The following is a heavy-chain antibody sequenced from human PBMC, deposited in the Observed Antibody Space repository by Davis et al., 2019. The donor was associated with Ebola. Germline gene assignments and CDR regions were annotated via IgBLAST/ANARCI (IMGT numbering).Heavy chain of an antibody. Sequence: PGGSLRLSCAVSGFTFTNYAMTWVRQPPGKGLAWVSSISGGGATTYYTDSVKGRFTVSRDNYKNTMYLEMNSLRAEDTAVYYCAIHSDFSLGGSSVVYGMDVWGQGTTVTVFS. V-gene: IGHV3-23*01. CDR2: ISGGGATT. CDR3: AIHSDFSLGGSSVVYGMDV. D-gene: IGHD4-23*01. J-gene: IGHJ6*02. CDR1: GFTFTNYA.